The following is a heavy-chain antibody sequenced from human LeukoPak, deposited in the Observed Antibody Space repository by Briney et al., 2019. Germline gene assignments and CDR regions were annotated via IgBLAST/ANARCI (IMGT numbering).Heavy chain of an antibody. J-gene: IGHJ4*02. CDR3: AGGPPYYGSGKNY. CDR2: IRYDGSNK. CDR1: GFTFSSYG. Sequence: GGSLRPSCAASGFTFSSYGMHWVRHAPGKGLEWVGFIRYDGSNKYYADSVKGRFTISRDNSKNTLYLQMNSLRAEDTAVYYCAGGPPYYGSGKNYWGQGTLVTVSS. V-gene: IGHV3-30*02. D-gene: IGHD3-10*01.